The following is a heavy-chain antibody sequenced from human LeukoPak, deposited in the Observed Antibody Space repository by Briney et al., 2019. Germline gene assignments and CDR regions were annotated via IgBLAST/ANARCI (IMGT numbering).Heavy chain of an antibody. CDR3: ARVWSSGYTKDY. CDR1: GFTFSSYS. CDR2: ISSSSSTI. V-gene: IGHV3-48*04. Sequence: GGSLRLSSAASGFTFSSYSIEWVRQAPGKGLEWLSYISSSSSTIYYADSVKGRFTISRDNAKNSVYLQMNSLRAEDTAVYYCARVWSSGYTKDYWGQGTLVTVSS. J-gene: IGHJ4*02. D-gene: IGHD3-22*01.